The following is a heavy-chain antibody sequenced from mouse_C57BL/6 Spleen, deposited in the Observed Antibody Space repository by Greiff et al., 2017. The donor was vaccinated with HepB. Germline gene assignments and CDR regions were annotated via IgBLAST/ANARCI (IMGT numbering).Heavy chain of an antibody. J-gene: IGHJ2*01. CDR2: INYDGSST. V-gene: IGHV5-16*01. CDR3: ARDSRKVFDY. Sequence: EVKVVESEGGLVQPGSSMKLSCTASGFTFSDYYMAWVRQVPEKGLEWVANINYDGSSTYYLDSLKSRFIISRDNAKNILYLQMSSLKSEDTATYYCARDSRKVFDYWGQGTTLTVSS. CDR1: GFTFSDYY. D-gene: IGHD1-1*01.